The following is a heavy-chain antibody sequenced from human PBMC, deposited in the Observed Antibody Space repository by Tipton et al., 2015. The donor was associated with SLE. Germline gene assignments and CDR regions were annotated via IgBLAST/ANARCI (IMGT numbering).Heavy chain of an antibody. CDR2: INPGGGST. CDR3: ARVLQSGDAFDI. V-gene: IGHV1-46*02. D-gene: IGHD4-11*01. CDR1: GYTFNSYY. Sequence: QLVQSGAEVKKPGASVKVSCKASGYTFNSYYIHWVRQAPGQGLEWMGIINPGGGSTTYSQKFQGRATMTRDTSTSTVYMELSSLGSEDTAVYYCARVLQSGDAFDIWGQGTMVTVSS. J-gene: IGHJ3*02.